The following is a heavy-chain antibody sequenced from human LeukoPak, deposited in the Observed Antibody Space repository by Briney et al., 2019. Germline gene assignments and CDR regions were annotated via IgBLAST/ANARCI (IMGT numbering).Heavy chain of an antibody. J-gene: IGHJ4*02. Sequence: PSETLSLTCTVSGGSISSYYWSWLRQPRGGGLECIGFIFYSGITDYHPSLKSRVTISVDTPKTHFSLNLTSVTAGDTAVYSCARLRALSYYDSSGDLYYFEYWGQGTLVTVSS. V-gene: IGHV4-59*01. CDR2: IFYSGIT. CDR1: GGSISSYY. CDR3: ARLRALSYYDSSGDLYYFEY. D-gene: IGHD3-22*01.